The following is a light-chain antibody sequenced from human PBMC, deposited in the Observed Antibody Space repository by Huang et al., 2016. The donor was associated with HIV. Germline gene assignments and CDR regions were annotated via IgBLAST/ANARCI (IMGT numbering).Light chain of an antibody. J-gene: IGKJ2*01. V-gene: IGKV3-15*01. CDR1: QSVNNN. CDR2: AAS. CDR3: QQYDVWPFT. Sequence: EIVMTQSPATLSVSPGERATLSCRASQSVNNNLAWYQQKPGQAPGLLIYAASTRATGISARFSGGGSGTEFTLTISSLQSEDFAVYYWQQYDVWPFTFGQGTKLEI.